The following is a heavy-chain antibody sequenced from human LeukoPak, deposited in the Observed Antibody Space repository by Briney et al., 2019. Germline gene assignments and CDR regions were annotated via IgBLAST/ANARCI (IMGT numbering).Heavy chain of an antibody. CDR3: ARDEYSGYDTYGMDV. CDR2: ISAYNGNT. CDR1: GYTFTSYG. V-gene: IGHV1-18*01. D-gene: IGHD5-12*01. Sequence: ASVKVSCKASGYTFTSYGISWVRQAPGQGLEWMGWISAYNGNTNYAQKLQGRVTMTTDTSTSTAYMELRSLRSDDTAVYYCARDEYSGYDTYGMDVWGQGTTDTVSS. J-gene: IGHJ6*02.